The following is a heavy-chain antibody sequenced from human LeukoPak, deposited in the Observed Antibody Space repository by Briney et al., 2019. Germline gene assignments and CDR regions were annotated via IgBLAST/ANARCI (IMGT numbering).Heavy chain of an antibody. CDR1: GASISGYY. D-gene: IGHD1-1*01. CDR3: ARSEGRAGNVDY. CDR2: IYITGSP. V-gene: IGHV4-4*07. J-gene: IGHJ4*02. Sequence: SETLSLTCTVSGASISGYYWSWIRQAPGKGLEWIGRIYITGSPNYNPSLKSRVTMSVDTSKNQFSLKLSSVTAADTAVYYCARSEGRAGNVDYWGQGSLVTVCS.